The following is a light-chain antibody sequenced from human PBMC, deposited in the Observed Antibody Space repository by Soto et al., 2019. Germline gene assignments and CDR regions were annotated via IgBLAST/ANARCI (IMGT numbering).Light chain of an antibody. Sequence: SYELTQPPSVSVSPGQTASITCSGDKLGDKYACWYQQNPGQSPVLVIYQDSKRPSGIPERFSGSNSGNTATLTISGTQAMDEADYYCQAWDSSTEGVFGTGTNVTVL. CDR3: QAWDSSTEGV. J-gene: IGLJ1*01. CDR2: QDS. CDR1: KLGDKY. V-gene: IGLV3-1*01.